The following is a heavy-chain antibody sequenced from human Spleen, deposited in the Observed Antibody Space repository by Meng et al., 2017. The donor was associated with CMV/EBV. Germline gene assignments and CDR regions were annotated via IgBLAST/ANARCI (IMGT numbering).Heavy chain of an antibody. CDR1: GFTFYVYG. CDR3: GRDSRSRFTNSDY. D-gene: IGHD4-23*01. V-gene: IGHV3-20*04. Sequence: CAASGFTFYVYGMSWVRQAPGKGLEWVSGINWNGGSTGYADSVKGRFTISRDNAENSLYLQMNSLRGEDTALYYCGRDSRSRFTNSDYWGQGTLVTVSS. CDR2: INWNGGST. J-gene: IGHJ4*02.